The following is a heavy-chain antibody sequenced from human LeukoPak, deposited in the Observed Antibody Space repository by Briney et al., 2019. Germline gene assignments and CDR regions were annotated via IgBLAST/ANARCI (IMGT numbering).Heavy chain of an antibody. V-gene: IGHV4-34*01. Sequence: KPSETLSLTCAVYGGSFSGYYWSWIRQPPGKGLEWIGEINHSGSTNYNPSLKSRVTISVDTSKNQFSLKLSSVTAADTAVYYCAGDHRAVAAPDYYYYYGMDVWGQGTTVTVSS. J-gene: IGHJ6*02. CDR3: AGDHRAVAAPDYYYYYGMDV. CDR2: INHSGST. CDR1: GGSFSGYY. D-gene: IGHD6-19*01.